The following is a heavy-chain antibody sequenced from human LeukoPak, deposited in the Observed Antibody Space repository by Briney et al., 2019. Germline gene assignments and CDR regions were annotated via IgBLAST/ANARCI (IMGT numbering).Heavy chain of an antibody. D-gene: IGHD2-2*01. V-gene: IGHV3-23*01. CDR1: GFTFNNYA. CDR2: VNGSGGST. CDR3: AKDHSVGYCTSTSCYGLDY. J-gene: IGHJ4*02. Sequence: GGSLRPSCAASGFTFNNYAMSWVRQAPGKGLEWVSAVNGSGGSTYYADSVKGRFTISRDNSKNTLYLQMNSLRAEDTAVYYCAKDHSVGYCTSTSCYGLDYWGQGTLVTVSS.